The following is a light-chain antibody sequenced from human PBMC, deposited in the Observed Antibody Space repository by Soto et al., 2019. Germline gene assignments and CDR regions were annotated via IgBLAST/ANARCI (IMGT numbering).Light chain of an antibody. J-gene: IGKJ2*01. CDR2: GTG. CDR3: QQDSGTPHT. V-gene: IGKV3-20*01. Sequence: EIVLTQSPGTLYLSPGQRATLSCRASQSISRSYLDWYQHKRGQAPRLLMFGTGSMATGSPDRFSGTGSGTDFSLISNRREPEDCAVYYCQQDSGTPHTFVQGTKLDI. CDR1: QSISRSY.